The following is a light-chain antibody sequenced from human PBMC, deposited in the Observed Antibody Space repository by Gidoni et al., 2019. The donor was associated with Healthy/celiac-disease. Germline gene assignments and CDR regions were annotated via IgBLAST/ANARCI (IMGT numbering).Light chain of an antibody. V-gene: IGKV3-20*01. CDR1: QSVSSSY. CDR3: QQYGSSPWT. CDR2: GAS. J-gene: IGKJ1*01. Sequence: EIVLTQSPGTLSLSPGERATLSCRASQSVSSSYLAWYQQKPGQAPRLLIYGASSRATGIPDRFSGSGSGTDFTLTISRLEPEDFAVYYCQQYGSSPWTFGXGTKVEIK.